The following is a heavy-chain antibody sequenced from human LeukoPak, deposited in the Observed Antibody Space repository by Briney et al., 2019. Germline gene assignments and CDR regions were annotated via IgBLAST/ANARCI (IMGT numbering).Heavy chain of an antibody. CDR2: ISSSSSYI. CDR1: GFTFSSYS. V-gene: IGHV3-21*01. J-gene: IGHJ4*02. Sequence: GGSLRLSCAASGFTFSSYSMNWVRQAPGKGLEWVSSISSSSSYIYHADSVKGRFTISRDNAKNSLYLQMNSLRAEDTAVYYCDRGEGPRTPIAVAAGWGQGTLVTVSS. D-gene: IGHD6-19*01. CDR3: DRGEGPRTPIAVAAG.